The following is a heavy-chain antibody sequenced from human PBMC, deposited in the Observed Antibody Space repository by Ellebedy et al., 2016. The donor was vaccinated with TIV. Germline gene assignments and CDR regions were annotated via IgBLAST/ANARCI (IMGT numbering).Heavy chain of an antibody. CDR3: AREDNGMDV. Sequence: ASVKVSCKASGYTFTSYDINWARQATGQGLEWMGWMNPNSGNTGYVQKFQGRVTITRNTSISTAYMELSSLRSEDTAVYYCAREDNGMDVWGQGTTVTVSS. D-gene: IGHD2-15*01. CDR1: GYTFTSYD. V-gene: IGHV1-8*03. J-gene: IGHJ6*02. CDR2: MNPNSGNT.